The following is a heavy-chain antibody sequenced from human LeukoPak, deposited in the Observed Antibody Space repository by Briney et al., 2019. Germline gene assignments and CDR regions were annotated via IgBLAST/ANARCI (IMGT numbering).Heavy chain of an antibody. CDR3: ARTPYYYGSGSYYYYGMDV. CDR1: GYTFTSYG. Sequence: ASVKVSCKASGYTFTSYGISWVRQAPGQGREWMGWISAYNGNTNYAQKLQGRVTMTTDTSTSTAYMELRSLRSDDTAVYYCARTPYYYGSGSYYYYGMDVWGQGTTVTVSS. J-gene: IGHJ6*02. V-gene: IGHV1-18*01. CDR2: ISAYNGNT. D-gene: IGHD3-10*01.